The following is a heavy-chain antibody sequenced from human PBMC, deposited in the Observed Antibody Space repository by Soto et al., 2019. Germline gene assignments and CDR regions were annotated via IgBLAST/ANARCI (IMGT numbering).Heavy chain of an antibody. CDR3: GRDRSHYAGVGKIDP. Sequence: DVQLVESGGGLVKPGGSLRLSCAASGFNFSTYGMNWVRQAPGKGLEWVSSISSKGSYIYYPPSVKGRFTISRDNAKNSVDLQMNSLRAEDTAVYYCGRDRSHYAGVGKIDPWGQGTLVAVSS. CDR1: GFNFSTYG. D-gene: IGHD3-10*01. J-gene: IGHJ5*02. V-gene: IGHV3-21*02. CDR2: ISSKGSYI.